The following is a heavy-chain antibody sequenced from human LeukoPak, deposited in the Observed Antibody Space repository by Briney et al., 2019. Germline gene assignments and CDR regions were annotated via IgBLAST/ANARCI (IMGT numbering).Heavy chain of an antibody. V-gene: IGHV4-39*07. CDR3: ARGLDYGVGIGRVNRFDI. CDR2: IYYSGST. Sequence: SETLSLTCTVSGGSISSSSYYWGWIRQPPGKGLEWIGSIYYSGSTYYNPSLKSRVTISVDTSKNQFSLKLSSVTAADTAVYYCARGLDYGVGIGRVNRFDIWGQGTMVTVSS. D-gene: IGHD4-17*01. J-gene: IGHJ3*02. CDR1: GGSISSSSYY.